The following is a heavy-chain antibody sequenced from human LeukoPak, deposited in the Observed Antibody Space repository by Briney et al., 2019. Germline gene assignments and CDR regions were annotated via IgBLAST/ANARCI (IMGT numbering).Heavy chain of an antibody. J-gene: IGHJ6*03. CDR1: GYTFTSYG. CDR3: ARGEYSYERYYYYYMDV. D-gene: IGHD5-18*01. V-gene: IGHV1-8*02. Sequence: ASVKVSCKASGYTFTSYGISWVRQAPGQGLEWMGWMNPNSGNTGYAQKFQGRVTMTRNTSISTAYMELSSLRSEDTAVYYCARGEYSYERYYYYYMDVWGKGTTVTISS. CDR2: MNPNSGNT.